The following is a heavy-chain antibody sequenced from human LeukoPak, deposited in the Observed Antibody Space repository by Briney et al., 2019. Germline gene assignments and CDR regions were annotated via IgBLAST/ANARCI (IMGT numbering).Heavy chain of an antibody. V-gene: IGHV4-34*01. Sequence: SETLSLTCAVYGGSFSGYYWSWIRQPPGKGLEWIGEINHSGSTNYNPSLKSRVTISVDTSKNQFSLKLSSVTAADTAVYYCARLMVRGPFDYWGQGTLVTVSS. CDR1: GGSFSGYY. J-gene: IGHJ4*02. CDR3: ARLMVRGPFDY. CDR2: INHSGST. D-gene: IGHD3-10*01.